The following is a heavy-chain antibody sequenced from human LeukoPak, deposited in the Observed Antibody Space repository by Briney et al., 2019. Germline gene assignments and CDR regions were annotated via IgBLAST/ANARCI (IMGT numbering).Heavy chain of an antibody. J-gene: IGHJ5*02. V-gene: IGHV1-69*06. CDR1: ACTFSIYA. CDR3: ARCVGDSYGSVNWFDP. CDR2: IIPILGTA. Sequence: SVTVSFTSSACTFSIYAISWVWQGPGPGLEWMGGIIPILGTANYAQKFKGRVTITADKSTSTAYMELSSLRSEDTAVYYCARCVGDSYGSVNWFDPWGQGTLVTVSS. D-gene: IGHD5-18*01.